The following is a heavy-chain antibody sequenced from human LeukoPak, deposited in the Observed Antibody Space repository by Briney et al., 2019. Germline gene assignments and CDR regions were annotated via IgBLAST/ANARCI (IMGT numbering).Heavy chain of an antibody. V-gene: IGHV3-7*01. CDR2: IKQDGSEK. CDR1: GFTFSSYW. CDR3: ARVEGQWLRRGRKYYFDY. Sequence: PGGSLRLSCAASGFTFSSYWMSWVRQAPGKGLEWVANIKQDGSEKYYVDSVKGRFTISRDNAKNSLYLQMNSLRAEDTAVYYCARVEGQWLRRGRKYYFDYWGQGTLVTVSS. D-gene: IGHD6-19*01. J-gene: IGHJ4*02.